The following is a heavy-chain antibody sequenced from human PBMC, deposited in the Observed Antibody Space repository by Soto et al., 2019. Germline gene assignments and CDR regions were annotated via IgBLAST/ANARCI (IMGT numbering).Heavy chain of an antibody. V-gene: IGHV3-23*01. CDR2: ISGSGGST. CDR3: AKDGPMVRGVVLSYFDY. J-gene: IGHJ4*02. Sequence: GESLKISCAASGFTFSSYAMSWVRQAPGKGLEWVSAISGSGGSTYYADSVKGRFTISRDKSKNTLYLQMNSLRAEDTAVYYCAKDGPMVRGVVLSYFDYWGQGTLVTVSS. D-gene: IGHD3-10*01. CDR1: GFTFSSYA.